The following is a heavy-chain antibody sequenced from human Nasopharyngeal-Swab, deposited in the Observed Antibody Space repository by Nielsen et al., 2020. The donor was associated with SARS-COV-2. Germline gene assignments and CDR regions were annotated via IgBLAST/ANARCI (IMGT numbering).Heavy chain of an antibody. CDR1: GFTFNNFG. CDR3: ARGSSVHAFDV. J-gene: IGHJ3*01. Sequence: GGSLRLSCAASGFTFNNFGMHWVRQAPGKGLEWVAFISYEGSITNSADSVKGRFSVSRDSSKNTLFLEMDSLRAEDTAVYYCARGSSVHAFDVWGQGTEFTVSS. D-gene: IGHD3-10*01. V-gene: IGHV3-30*03. CDR2: ISYEGSIT.